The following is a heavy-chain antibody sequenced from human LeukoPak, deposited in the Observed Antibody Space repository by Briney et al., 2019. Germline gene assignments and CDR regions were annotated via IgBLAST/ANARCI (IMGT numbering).Heavy chain of an antibody. Sequence: KSSQTLSLTCTVSGGSISSGDYYWSWIRQPPGKGLEWIGYIYYSGSTYYNPSLKSRVTVSVDTSKNQFSLKLSSVTAADTAVYYCARAIGHCSSTSCYGMDVWGQGTTVTVSS. CDR3: ARAIGHCSSTSCYGMDV. V-gene: IGHV4-30-4*01. J-gene: IGHJ6*02. D-gene: IGHD2-2*01. CDR2: IYYSGST. CDR1: GGSISSGDYY.